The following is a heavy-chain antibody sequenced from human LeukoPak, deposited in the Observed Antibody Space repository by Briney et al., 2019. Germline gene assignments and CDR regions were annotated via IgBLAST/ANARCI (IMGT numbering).Heavy chain of an antibody. CDR1: GGSISNKY. CDR2: IYYSGNT. J-gene: IGHJ6*03. D-gene: IGHD6-6*01. Sequence: SETLSLTCTVSGGSISNKYWSWIRQPPGKGLEWIGYIYYSGNTNYNPSLKSRVTILVDTSKNQVSLKLSPVTAADTAVYFCARDWGVGGRPGYMDVWGKGTTVTVSS. V-gene: IGHV4-59*01. CDR3: ARDWGVGGRPGYMDV.